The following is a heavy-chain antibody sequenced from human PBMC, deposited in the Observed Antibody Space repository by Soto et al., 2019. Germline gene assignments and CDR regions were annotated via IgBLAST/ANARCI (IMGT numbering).Heavy chain of an antibody. D-gene: IGHD3-22*01. J-gene: IGHJ4*02. V-gene: IGHV3-30-3*01. CDR2: ISYDGSNK. CDR1: GFTFSSYA. Sequence: ESGGGVVQPGRSLRLSCAASGFTFSSYAMHWVRQAPGKGLEWVAVISYDGSNKYYADSVKGRFTISRDNSKNTLYLQMNSLRAEDTAVYYCARETGGRPMIVDLGYFDYWGQGTLVTVSS. CDR3: ARETGGRPMIVDLGYFDY.